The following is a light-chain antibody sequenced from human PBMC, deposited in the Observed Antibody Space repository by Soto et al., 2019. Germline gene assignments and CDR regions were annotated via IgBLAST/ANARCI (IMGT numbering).Light chain of an antibody. J-gene: IGKJ4*01. CDR3: QQRRNWRLT. Sequence: DIVLSQSPVTLSLSQGERATLYCRASTSVFSSLAWYQQNPGQSPRLLIYEASTMATGIPARFRGSGSGTDCTLPLSILEPEAFAVSYCQQRRNWRLTLVGGTQVEI. V-gene: IGKV3-11*01. CDR1: TSVFSS. CDR2: EAS.